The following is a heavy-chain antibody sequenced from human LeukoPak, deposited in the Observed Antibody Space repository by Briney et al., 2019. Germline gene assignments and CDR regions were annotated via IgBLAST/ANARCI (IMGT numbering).Heavy chain of an antibody. Sequence: ASVKVSCKASGYTFTSYYMHWVRQAPGQGLEWMGIINPSGGSTSYAQKFQGRVTMTRDTSTSTVYMELSSLRSEDTAVYYCARLYYDILTGYRWDYWGQGTLVTVSS. V-gene: IGHV1-46*01. J-gene: IGHJ4*02. CDR2: INPSGGST. CDR1: GYTFTSYY. CDR3: ARLYYDILTGYRWDY. D-gene: IGHD3-9*01.